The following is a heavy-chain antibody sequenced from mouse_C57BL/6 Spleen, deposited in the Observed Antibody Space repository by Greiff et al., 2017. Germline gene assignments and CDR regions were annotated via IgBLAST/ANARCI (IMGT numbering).Heavy chain of an antibody. CDR2: INPSSGYT. CDR1: GYTFTSYW. CDR3: ARSARDD. V-gene: IGHV1-7*01. Sequence: QVQLKQSGAELAKPGASVKLSCKASGYTFTSYWMHWVKQRTGQGLEWIGYINPSSGYTKYNQKVKDKAPLTADKSSSTAYMQLSSLTYEDSAVYYGARSARDDGGQGTSATVSS. J-gene: IGHJ4*01.